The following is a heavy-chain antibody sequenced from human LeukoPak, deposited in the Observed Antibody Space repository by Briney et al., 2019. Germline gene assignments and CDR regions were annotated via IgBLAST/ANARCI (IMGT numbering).Heavy chain of an antibody. J-gene: IGHJ5*02. CDR3: TRPLGAAAGTYFDP. CDR1: GFTFSGAA. CDR2: IRSKPNNYAT. V-gene: IGHV3-73*01. Sequence: GGSLKLSCAASGFTFSGAAMHWVRQASGKGPEWVGHIRSKPNNYATAYAASVKGRFTISRDDSKNTAYLQMNSLKIEDTAVYYCTRPLGAAAGTYFDPWGQGTLVTVSS. D-gene: IGHD6-13*01.